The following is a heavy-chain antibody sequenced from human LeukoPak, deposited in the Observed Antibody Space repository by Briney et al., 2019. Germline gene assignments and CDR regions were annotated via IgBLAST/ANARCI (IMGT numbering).Heavy chain of an antibody. CDR3: ARDNPDYGDYGSIPLGVFDY. D-gene: IGHD4-17*01. CDR2: IYYSGST. CDR1: GGSISSYY. V-gene: IGHV4-59*01. J-gene: IGHJ4*02. Sequence: PSETLSLTCTVSGGSISSYYWSWIRQPPGKGLEWIGYIYYSGSTNYNPSLKSRVTTSVDTSKNQFSLKLSSVTAADTAVYYCARDNPDYGDYGSIPLGVFDYWGQGTLVTVSS.